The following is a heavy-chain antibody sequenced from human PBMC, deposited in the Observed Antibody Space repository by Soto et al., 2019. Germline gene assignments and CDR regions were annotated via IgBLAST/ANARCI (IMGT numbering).Heavy chain of an antibody. CDR1: GFTFSRYS. CDR3: ARESEDLTSNFDY. V-gene: IGHV3-21*01. J-gene: IGHJ4*02. Sequence: KPGGSLRLSCAASGFTFSRYSMNWVRQAPGKGLEWVSSISSTTNYIYYADSMKGRFTVSRDNAKNSVYLDMNSLSAEDTAVYYCARESEDLTSNFDYRGQGTLVTVSS. CDR2: ISSTTNYI.